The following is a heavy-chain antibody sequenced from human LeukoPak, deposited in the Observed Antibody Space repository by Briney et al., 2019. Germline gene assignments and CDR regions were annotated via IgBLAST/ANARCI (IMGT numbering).Heavy chain of an antibody. D-gene: IGHD3-3*01. CDR3: ARRRDEHEWLNDAFDI. Sequence: PGGSLRLSCAASGFTFSSYAMSWVRQAPGKGLEWVSAISGSGGSTYYADSVKGRFTISRDNSKNTLYLQMNSLRAEDTAVYYCARRRDEHEWLNDAFDIWGQGTMVTVSS. CDR1: GFTFSSYA. CDR2: ISGSGGST. J-gene: IGHJ3*02. V-gene: IGHV3-23*01.